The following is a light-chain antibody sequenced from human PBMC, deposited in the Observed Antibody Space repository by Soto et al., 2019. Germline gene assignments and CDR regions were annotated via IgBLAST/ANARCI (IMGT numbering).Light chain of an antibody. V-gene: IGKV4-1*01. CDR3: QQYESTPPT. Sequence: DIVMTQSPDSLAVSLGERATINCKSSQSVLYSSNNKNYLAWYQQRPGQPPKLLIYWASTRESGVPDRFSGSGSGTDFTLTITSPQAEDVAVYYCQQYESTPPTLGQGTKLEIK. J-gene: IGKJ2*01. CDR2: WAS. CDR1: QSVLYSSNNKNY.